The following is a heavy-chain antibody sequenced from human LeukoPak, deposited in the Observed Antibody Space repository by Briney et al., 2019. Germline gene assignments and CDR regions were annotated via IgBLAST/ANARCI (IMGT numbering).Heavy chain of an antibody. Sequence: ARSLRLSCAASGFTFSWCAIHWVRQAPGKGLEWVAGISNDGSNKYYADSVKGRFTISRDNSKNTLYLDMNSLRAEDTAVYYCARDEVRDGYNFPFDYWGQGTLDTVSS. J-gene: IGHJ4*02. CDR3: ARDEVRDGYNFPFDY. CDR1: GFTFSWCA. V-gene: IGHV3-30*04. D-gene: IGHD5-24*01. CDR2: ISNDGSNK.